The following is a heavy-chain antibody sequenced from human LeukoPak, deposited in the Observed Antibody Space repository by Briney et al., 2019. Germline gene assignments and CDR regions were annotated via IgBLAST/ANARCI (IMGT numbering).Heavy chain of an antibody. V-gene: IGHV1-18*01. J-gene: IGHJ4*02. CDR2: ISAYNGNT. CDR1: GGTFSSYA. D-gene: IGHD2-21*02. Sequence: ASVKVSREASGGTFSSYAISWVRQALGQGLEWMGWISAYNGNTNYAQKLQGRVTMTTDTSTSTAYMELRSLRSDDTAVYYCARGSDFCGGDCYYDCWGQGTLVTVSS. CDR3: ARGSDFCGGDCYYDC.